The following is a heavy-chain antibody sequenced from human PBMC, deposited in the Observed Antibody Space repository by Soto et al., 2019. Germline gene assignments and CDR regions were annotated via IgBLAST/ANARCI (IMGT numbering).Heavy chain of an antibody. CDR1: GDSVTSYY. CDR2: IYYNGYTYYTGST. V-gene: IGHV4-59*02. J-gene: IGHJ2*01. D-gene: IGHD3-22*01. Sequence: SATLSLTCAVSGDSVTSYYCSGSRQSPGKGLEWIGYIYYNGYTYYTGSTNYNPSLQSRVTISVDTSKNQFSLNLKSVTPADTAVEGCARGVVTTQTPGWVKLWGPGILVT. CDR3: ARGVVTTQTPGWVKL.